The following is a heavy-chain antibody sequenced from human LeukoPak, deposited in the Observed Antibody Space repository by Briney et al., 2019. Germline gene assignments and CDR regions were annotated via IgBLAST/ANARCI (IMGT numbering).Heavy chain of an antibody. CDR3: AKVFAGSWGYTYDHYFDY. CDR2: ISSDGSNK. CDR1: GFTFNSYD. V-gene: IGHV3-30*18. D-gene: IGHD5-18*01. J-gene: IGHJ4*02. Sequence: GGSLRLSCAVSGFTFNSYDMHWVRQAPGKGLEWVAVISSDGSNKIYADSVKGRFAISRDNSRDTLYLQMNSPRAEDTAVFYCAKVFAGSWGYTYDHYFDYWGQGTLVTVSS.